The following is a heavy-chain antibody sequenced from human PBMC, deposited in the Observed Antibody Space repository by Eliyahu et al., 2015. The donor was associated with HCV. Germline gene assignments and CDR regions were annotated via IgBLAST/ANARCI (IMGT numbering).Heavy chain of an antibody. CDR2: TYYTGST. Sequence: QVQLQESGPGLVKPSETLSLTCTVSGDSVSSGSYFWSWIRQPPGKGLEWIGYTYYTGSTSYNPSLKSRVSLSIDTSKNQFSLRLSSVTAADTAVYYCARDSSDSGGYHPYDYWGQGTLVTVSS. V-gene: IGHV4-61*01. J-gene: IGHJ4*02. CDR3: ARDSSDSGGYHPYDY. CDR1: GDSVSSGSYF. D-gene: IGHD3-22*01.